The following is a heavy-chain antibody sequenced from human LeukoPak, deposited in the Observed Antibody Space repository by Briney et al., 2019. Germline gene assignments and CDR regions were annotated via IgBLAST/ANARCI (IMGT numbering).Heavy chain of an antibody. V-gene: IGHV3-30*18. CDR1: GFTFSDYW. Sequence: GGSLRLSCAASGFTFSDYWMSWVRQAPGKGLEWVAVISYDGSNKYYADSVKGRFTISRDNSKNTLYLQMNSLRAEDTAVYYCAKDGAGYYGMDVWGQGTTVTVSS. J-gene: IGHJ6*02. D-gene: IGHD6-19*01. CDR2: ISYDGSNK. CDR3: AKDGAGYYGMDV.